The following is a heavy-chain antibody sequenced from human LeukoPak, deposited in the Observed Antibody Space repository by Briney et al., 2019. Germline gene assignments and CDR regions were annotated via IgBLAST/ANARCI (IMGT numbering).Heavy chain of an antibody. D-gene: IGHD2-15*01. CDR3: ARDGCSGGSCYANGGLYGMDV. CDR2: ISSSSSYI. CDR1: GFTFRSHA. V-gene: IGHV3-21*01. J-gene: IGHJ6*02. Sequence: GGSLRLSCATSGFTFRSHAMHWVRQAPGKGLEWVSSISSSSSYIYYADSVKGRFTISRDNAKNSLYLQMNSLRAEDTAVYYCARDGCSGGSCYANGGLYGMDVWGQGTTVTVSS.